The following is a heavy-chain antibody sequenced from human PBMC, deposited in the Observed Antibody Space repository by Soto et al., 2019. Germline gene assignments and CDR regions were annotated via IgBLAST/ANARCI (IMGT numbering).Heavy chain of an antibody. CDR3: AVSADGDWGDRFDY. J-gene: IGHJ4*02. CDR2: VIPNLGVT. Sequence: SVKVSCKASGGTLSSYTFSWVRQAPGQGLEWMGRVIPNLGVTNYAKKFQGRFTIVVDTSTSTAYMELSSVTAADTAVYYCAVSADGDWGDRFDYWGQGTLLTVSS. CDR1: GGTLSSYT. D-gene: IGHD4-17*01. V-gene: IGHV1-69*02.